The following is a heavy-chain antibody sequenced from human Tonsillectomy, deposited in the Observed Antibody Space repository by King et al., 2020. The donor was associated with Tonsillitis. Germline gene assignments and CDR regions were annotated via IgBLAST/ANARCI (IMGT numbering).Heavy chain of an antibody. J-gene: IGHJ3*01. CDR3: ARDTNYFDGNLYYDVFDL. Sequence: VQLVESGGGLVQPGGSLRLSCSAFGVTLYNYWMPWVRRAPGKGREWVANIRGDGIPKSYLDPVGGRFTNSRENARNSVYLQMNSLRAGDTAVYYGARDTNYFDGNLYYDVFDLWGQGPMVTVSS. V-gene: IGHV3-7*03. CDR1: GVTLYNYW. D-gene: IGHD3-22*01. CDR2: IRGDGIPK.